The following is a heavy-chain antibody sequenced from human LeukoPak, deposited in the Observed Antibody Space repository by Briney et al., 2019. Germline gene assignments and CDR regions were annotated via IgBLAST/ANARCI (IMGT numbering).Heavy chain of an antibody. Sequence: PGGSLRLSCAASGFTFSDYYVSWIRQAPGKGLEWVSFISSTSSYIKDADSVKGRFTISRDNAKKSLYLQMNSLRAEDTAVYYCARDSSGWSVDYWGQGTLVTVSS. CDR1: GFTFSDYY. V-gene: IGHV3-11*05. CDR3: ARDSSGWSVDY. D-gene: IGHD6-19*01. CDR2: ISSTSSYI. J-gene: IGHJ4*02.